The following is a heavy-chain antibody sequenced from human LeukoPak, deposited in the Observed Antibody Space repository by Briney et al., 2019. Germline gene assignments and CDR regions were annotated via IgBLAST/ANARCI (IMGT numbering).Heavy chain of an antibody. D-gene: IGHD3-16*02. Sequence: SETLSLTCIVSGGSIRSYYWSWIRQPPGKGLEWIGYIYDSGTTNYNPSLKSRVTISLDTSKNQFSLKLSSVTAADTAVYYCARGRDDYVWGSYRQKNWYFDLWGRGTAVTVSS. CDR3: ARGRDDYVWGSYRQKNWYFDL. CDR2: IYDSGTT. J-gene: IGHJ2*01. V-gene: IGHV4-59*01. CDR1: GGSIRSYY.